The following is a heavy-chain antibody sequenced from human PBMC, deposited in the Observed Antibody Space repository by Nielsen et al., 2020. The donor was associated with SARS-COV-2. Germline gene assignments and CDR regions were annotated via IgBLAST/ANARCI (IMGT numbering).Heavy chain of an antibody. J-gene: IGHJ5*02. CDR1: GDSIISTY. V-gene: IGHV4-59*08. Sequence: SETLSLTCPLSGDSIISTYWSWIRKPPGKGLEWIGYIYYSGSTKYNHSLKSRDTISVDTSKSQFSLKLSSVTAAYTAIYYCAKHWSPNWFDPWGQGTLVTVSS. CDR3: AKHWSPNWFDP. CDR2: IYYSGST.